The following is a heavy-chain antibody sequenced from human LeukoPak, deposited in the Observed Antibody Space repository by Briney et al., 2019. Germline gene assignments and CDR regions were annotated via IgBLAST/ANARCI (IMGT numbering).Heavy chain of an antibody. V-gene: IGHV4-59*01. Sequence: SETLSLTCTVSGGSISSYYWSWIRQPPGKGLEWIGYIYYSGSTNYNPSLKSRVTISVDTSKNQFSLKLSSVTAAGTAVYYCARTRLKVGASFDYWGQGTLVTVSS. J-gene: IGHJ4*02. CDR1: GGSISSYY. CDR2: IYYSGST. CDR3: ARTRLKVGASFDY. D-gene: IGHD1-26*01.